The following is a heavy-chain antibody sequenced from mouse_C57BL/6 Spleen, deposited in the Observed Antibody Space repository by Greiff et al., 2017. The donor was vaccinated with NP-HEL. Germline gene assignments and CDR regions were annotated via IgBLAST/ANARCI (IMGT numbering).Heavy chain of an antibody. J-gene: IGHJ1*03. V-gene: IGHV1-82*01. CDR3: ARITTVVYFEV. CDR2: IYPGDGDT. CDR1: GYAFSSSW. D-gene: IGHD1-1*01. Sequence: VQLQQSGPELVKPGASVKISCKASGYAFSSSWMNWVKQRPGKGLEWIGRIYPGDGDTNYNGKFKGKATLTADKSSSTAYMQLSSLTSEDSAVYFCARITTVVYFEVWGTVTTVTVSS.